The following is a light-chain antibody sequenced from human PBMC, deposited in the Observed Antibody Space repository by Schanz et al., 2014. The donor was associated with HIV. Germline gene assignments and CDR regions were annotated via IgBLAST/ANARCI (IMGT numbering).Light chain of an antibody. J-gene: IGKJ2*01. CDR3: QQSDTFPYT. Sequence: IQMTQSPSTVSTSVGDRVTLTCRASQTIGRLLAWYQQKPGRAPKLLIYQASILETGVPSRFSGSGSGTSFTLTITSLQPDDFATYYCQQSDTFPYTFGQGTKLEIK. CDR1: QTIGRL. CDR2: QAS. V-gene: IGKV1-5*03.